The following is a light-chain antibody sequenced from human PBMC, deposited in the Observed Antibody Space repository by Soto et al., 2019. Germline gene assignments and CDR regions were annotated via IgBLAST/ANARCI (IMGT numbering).Light chain of an antibody. CDR3: QQYGSSPPAT. CDR1: QSISHY. V-gene: IGKV3-20*01. Sequence: EIVLTQSPATLSLSPGEGATLSCRASQSISHYLAWYQQKPGQAPRLLIYDAANRATGIPARFSGSGSGTDFTLTIGRLEPEDFAVYFCQQYGSSPPATFGQGTNLEIK. CDR2: DAA. J-gene: IGKJ2*01.